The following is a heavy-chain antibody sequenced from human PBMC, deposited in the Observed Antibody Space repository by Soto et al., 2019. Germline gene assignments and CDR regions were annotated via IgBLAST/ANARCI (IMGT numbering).Heavy chain of an antibody. CDR1: GGSISSYY. CDR3: ARQGFGPLHGLVDA. Sequence: QVQLQESGPGLVKPSETMSLSCTVSGGSISSYYWSWFRQSPGKRMEWIGYVHHSWGSSYNPSLQSRVAISLDPSKSQFSRKVTSVTATDTAVYYCARQGFGPLHGLVDAWGQGTTVTVSS. J-gene: IGHJ6*02. CDR2: VHHSWGS. D-gene: IGHD3-10*01. V-gene: IGHV4-59*08.